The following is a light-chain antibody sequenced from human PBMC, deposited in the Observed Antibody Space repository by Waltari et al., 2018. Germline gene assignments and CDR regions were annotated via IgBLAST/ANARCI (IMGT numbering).Light chain of an antibody. V-gene: IGKV3-11*01. Sequence: RLTGNTCLPGNQQKPGRPTRLVSQECPNRATGIPARFSGMGSGTDFTLTISSLEPEDFAVYYCQQRTSWPLTFGGGTKVEI. CDR3: QQRTSWPLT. CDR1: LTGNTC. CDR2: ECP. J-gene: IGKJ4*01.